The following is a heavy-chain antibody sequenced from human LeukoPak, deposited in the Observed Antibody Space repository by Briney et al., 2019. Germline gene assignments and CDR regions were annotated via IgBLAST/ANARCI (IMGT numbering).Heavy chain of an antibody. D-gene: IGHD5-18*01. Sequence: GGSLRLSCAASGFTFSSYGMHWVRQAPGKVLEWVAFIRYDGSNKYYADSVKGRFTISRDNSENTLYLQMNSLRAEDTAVYYCAKMRYSYGYCDYWGQGTLVTVSS. J-gene: IGHJ4*02. V-gene: IGHV3-30*02. CDR1: GFTFSSYG. CDR3: AKMRYSYGYCDY. CDR2: IRYDGSNK.